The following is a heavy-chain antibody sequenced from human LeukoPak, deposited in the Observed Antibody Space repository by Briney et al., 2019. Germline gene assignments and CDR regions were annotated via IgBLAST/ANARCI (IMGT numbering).Heavy chain of an antibody. CDR2: IDSSRSTI. D-gene: IGHD3-22*01. Sequence: GGSLRLSCAASGFTFNRYSMNWVRQAPGKGLEWVSYIDSSRSTIYYADSVKGRFTISRDNAKNSLCQQMNSLRAEDTAVYYCARGKDYYDSSGYYGYYYYYMDVWGKGTTVTVSS. CDR3: ARGKDYYDSSGYYGYYYYYMDV. J-gene: IGHJ6*03. CDR1: GFTFNRYS. V-gene: IGHV3-48*04.